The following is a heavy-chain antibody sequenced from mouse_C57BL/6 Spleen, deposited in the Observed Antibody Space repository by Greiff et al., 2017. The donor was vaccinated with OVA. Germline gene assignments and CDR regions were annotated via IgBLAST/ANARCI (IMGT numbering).Heavy chain of an antibody. J-gene: IGHJ2*01. CDR3: ARCNWDRYYFDY. CDR1: GYTFTSYW. D-gene: IGHD4-1*01. Sequence: QVQLQQPGAELVKPGASVKLSCKASGYTFTSYWMHWVKQRPGQGLEWIGMIHPNSGSTNYNEKFKSKATLTVDKSSSTAYMQLSSLTSEDSAVYYCARCNWDRYYFDYWGQGTTLTVSS. V-gene: IGHV1-64*01. CDR2: IHPNSGST.